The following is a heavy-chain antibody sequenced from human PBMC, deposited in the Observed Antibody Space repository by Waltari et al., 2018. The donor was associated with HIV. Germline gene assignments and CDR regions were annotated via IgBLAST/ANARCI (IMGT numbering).Heavy chain of an antibody. V-gene: IGHV3-30-3*01. Sequence: QVQLVESGGGVVQPGRSLRLSCAASGFTFNPYAMHWVRQAPGKGLEWVAVISWDGSNKHYADSVKGRCTISRDNSRSSLYLQMSSLRAEDTAVYYCGREGDYYDSSPFDYWGQGTLVTVSS. CDR2: ISWDGSNK. CDR3: GREGDYYDSSPFDY. CDR1: GFTFNPYA. J-gene: IGHJ4*02. D-gene: IGHD3-22*01.